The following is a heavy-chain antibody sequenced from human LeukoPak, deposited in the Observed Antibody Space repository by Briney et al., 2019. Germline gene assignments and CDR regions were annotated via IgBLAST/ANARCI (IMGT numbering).Heavy chain of an antibody. CDR3: ARDTYSSSWYAVGDYYYMDV. V-gene: IGHV1-69*06. J-gene: IGHJ6*03. Sequence: SVKVSCKASGGTFSSYAISWVRQAPGQGLEWMGGIIPIFGTANYAQKFQGRVTITADKSTSTAYMELSSLRSDDTAVYYCARDTYSSSWYAVGDYYYMDVWGKGTTVTVSS. CDR1: GGTFSSYA. CDR2: IIPIFGTA. D-gene: IGHD6-13*01.